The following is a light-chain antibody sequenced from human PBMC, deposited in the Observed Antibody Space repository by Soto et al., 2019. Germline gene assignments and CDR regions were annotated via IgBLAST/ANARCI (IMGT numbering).Light chain of an antibody. CDR3: AASDDSLDNYV. CDR1: SSNIGSNT. V-gene: IGLV1-44*01. CDR2: SNN. J-gene: IGLJ1*01. Sequence: QSVLTQPPSASGTPGQRVTISCSGSSSNIGSNTVNWYQQLPGTAPKLLIYSNNQRPSGVPDRFSGSKSGTSASLAISGLQSEDEADYYCAASDDSLDNYVFGTGTKLTVL.